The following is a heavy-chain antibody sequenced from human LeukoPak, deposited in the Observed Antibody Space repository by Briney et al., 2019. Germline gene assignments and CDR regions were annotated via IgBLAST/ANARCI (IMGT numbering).Heavy chain of an antibody. D-gene: IGHD3-3*01. CDR1: GGSISSSSYY. J-gene: IGHJ4*02. Sequence: SETLSLTCTVSGGSISSSSYYWGWIRQPPGKGLEWIGSIYYSGSTYYNPSLKSRVTISVDTSKNQFSLKLSSVTAADTAVYYCASGITIFGVVRGPAYWGQGTLVTVSS. CDR3: ASGITIFGVVRGPAY. CDR2: IYYSGST. V-gene: IGHV4-39*07.